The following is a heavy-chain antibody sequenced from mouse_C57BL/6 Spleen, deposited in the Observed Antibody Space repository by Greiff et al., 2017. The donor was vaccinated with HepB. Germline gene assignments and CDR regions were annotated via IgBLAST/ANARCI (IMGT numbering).Heavy chain of an antibody. CDR1: GYTFTSYW. J-gene: IGHJ2*01. V-gene: IGHV1-64*01. CDR2: IHPNSGST. Sequence: VQLQQPGAELVKPGASVKLSCKASGYTFTSYWMHWVKQRPGQGLEWIGMIHPNSGSTNYNEKFKSKATLTVDKSSSTAYMQLSSLTSEDSAVYYCARAYYYGSSYVYYFDYWGQGTTLTVSS. CDR3: ARAYYYGSSYVYYFDY. D-gene: IGHD1-1*01.